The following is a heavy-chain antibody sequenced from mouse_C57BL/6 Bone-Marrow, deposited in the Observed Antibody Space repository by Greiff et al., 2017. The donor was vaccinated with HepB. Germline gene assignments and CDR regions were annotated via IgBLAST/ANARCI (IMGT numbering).Heavy chain of an antibody. J-gene: IGHJ3*01. D-gene: IGHD4-1*02. V-gene: IGHV1-81*01. CDR1: GYTFTSYG. Sequence: QVQLKQSGAELARPGASVKLSCKASGYTFTSYGISWVKQRTGQGLEWIGEIYPRSGNTYYNEKFKGKATLTADKSSSTAYMELRSLTSEDSAVYVCARGLKATVAYWGQGTLVTVSA. CDR2: IYPRSGNT. CDR3: ARGLKATVAY.